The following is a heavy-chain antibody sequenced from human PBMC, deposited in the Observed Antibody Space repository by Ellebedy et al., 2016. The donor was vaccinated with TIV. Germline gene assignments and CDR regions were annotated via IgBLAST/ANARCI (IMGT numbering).Heavy chain of an antibody. Sequence: AASVKVSCRASGYTFTSYAMNWVRQAPGQGLEWLGWISTDTGNPTYARGFTGRFVFSVDTSVSTAYLQITSLKAEDTAVYYCARVPMSARPWYFDYWGQGTLVTVSA. J-gene: IGHJ4*02. CDR3: ARVPMSARPWYFDY. CDR1: GYTFTSYA. CDR2: ISTDTGNP. V-gene: IGHV7-4-1*02.